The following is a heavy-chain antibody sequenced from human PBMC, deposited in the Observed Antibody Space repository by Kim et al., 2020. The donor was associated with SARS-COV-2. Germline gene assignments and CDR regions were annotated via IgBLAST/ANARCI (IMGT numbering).Heavy chain of an antibody. Sequence: YAQCFTGRFVFSLDTSVSTAYLQIISLKAEDTAVYYCARTDPDLSWYFDLWGRGTLVTVSS. J-gene: IGHJ2*01. CDR3: ARTDPDLSWYFDL. V-gene: IGHV7-4-1*02.